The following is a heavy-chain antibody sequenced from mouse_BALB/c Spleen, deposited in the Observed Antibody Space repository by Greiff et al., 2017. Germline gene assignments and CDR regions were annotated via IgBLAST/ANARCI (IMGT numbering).Heavy chain of an antibody. V-gene: IGHV5-9-3*01. Sequence: EVNVVESGGGLVKPGGSLKLSCAASGFTFSSYAMSWVRQTPEKRLEWVATISSGGSYTYYPDSVKGRFTISRDNAKNTLYLQMSSLRSEDTAMYYCARRLELRSLFDYWGQGTTLTVSS. D-gene: IGHD1-1*01. CDR1: GFTFSSYA. J-gene: IGHJ2*01. CDR2: ISSGGSYT. CDR3: ARRLELRSLFDY.